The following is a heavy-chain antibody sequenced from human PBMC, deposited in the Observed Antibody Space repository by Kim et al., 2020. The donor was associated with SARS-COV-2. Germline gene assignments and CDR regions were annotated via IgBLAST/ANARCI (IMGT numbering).Heavy chain of an antibody. CDR3: ARGGGVLLWFGSLQY. V-gene: IGHV3-30*04. CDR1: KSTFSSYA. Sequence: GGSLRLSCAASKSTFSSYALHWVRQAPGKGLEWVAAISYDGSDKYYADSVKGRFTISRDNSQNTLYLQMDSLRAEDTAVYYCARGGGVLLWFGSLQYWGQGTLVTVSS. J-gene: IGHJ4*02. CDR2: ISYDGSDK. D-gene: IGHD3-10*01.